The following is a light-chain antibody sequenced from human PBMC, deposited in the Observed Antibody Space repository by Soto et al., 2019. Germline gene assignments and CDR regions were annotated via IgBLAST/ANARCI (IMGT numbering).Light chain of an antibody. CDR2: SAS. CDR1: QSVTDKLASN. CDR3: QQYNNWPPWT. Sequence: EVVLTQSPDTLSVSPGERVTLSCRASQSVTDKLASNLAWYQQKPGQAPRLLIYSASTRATGIPARFSGSGSGTEFTLTISSLQSEDFAVYYCQQYNNWPPWTFGQGTKLEIK. J-gene: IGKJ1*01. V-gene: IGKV3-15*01.